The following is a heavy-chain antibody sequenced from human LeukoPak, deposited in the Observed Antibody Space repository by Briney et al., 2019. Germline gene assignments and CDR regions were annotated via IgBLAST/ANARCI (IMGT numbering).Heavy chain of an antibody. J-gene: IGHJ4*02. Sequence: ASVKVSFKASGYTFTSYYMHWVRQAPGQGLEWMGIINPSGGSTSYAQKFQGRVTMTRDTSTSTVYMELSSLRSEDTAVYYCARDTPMVRGVIIHYYFDYWGQGTLVTVSS. V-gene: IGHV1-46*01. CDR1: GYTFTSYY. CDR2: INPSGGST. CDR3: ARDTPMVRGVIIHYYFDY. D-gene: IGHD3-10*01.